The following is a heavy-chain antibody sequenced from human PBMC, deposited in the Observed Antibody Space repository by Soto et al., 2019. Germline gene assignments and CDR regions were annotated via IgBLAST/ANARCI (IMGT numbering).Heavy chain of an antibody. CDR1: GFTFSSYA. CDR3: ARKIQGYDILTGYYYYYGMDV. Sequence: GGSLRLSCAASGFTFSSYAMSWVRQAPGKGLEWVSAISGSGGSTYYADSVKGRFTISRDNSKNTLYLQMNSLRAEDTAVYYCARKIQGYDILTGYYYYYGMDVWGQGTTVTVSS. CDR2: ISGSGGST. D-gene: IGHD3-9*01. V-gene: IGHV3-23*01. J-gene: IGHJ6*02.